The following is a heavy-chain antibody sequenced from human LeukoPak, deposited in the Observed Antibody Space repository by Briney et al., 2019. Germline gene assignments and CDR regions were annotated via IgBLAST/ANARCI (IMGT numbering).Heavy chain of an antibody. D-gene: IGHD1-26*01. CDR1: GFTFKHYW. J-gene: IGHJ4*02. V-gene: IGHV3-7*01. Sequence: GGSLRLSCAASGFTFKHYWMSWVRQAPGKGLEWVAHIKEDGTEEYYLDSVKGRFTISKDDAKSSLYLQLNSLTTEGTAVYYCVRGGWELDYWGQGTLVTVSS. CDR3: VRGGWELDY. CDR2: IKEDGTEE.